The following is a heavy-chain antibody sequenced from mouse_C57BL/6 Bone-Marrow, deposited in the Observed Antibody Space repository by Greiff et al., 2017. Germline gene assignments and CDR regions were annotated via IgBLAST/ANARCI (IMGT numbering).Heavy chain of an antibody. CDR1: GYTFPSYD. CDR2: IYPRDGST. Sequence: QVQLKESGPELVKPGASVKLSCKASGYTFPSYDLNWVKQRPGQGLEWSGWIYPRDGSTKYNEKLKCNVTLTVDTSSSTAYMELHSLASEDSAVYFCARGNLDWYFDVWGTGTTVTVSS. J-gene: IGHJ1*03. V-gene: IGHV1-85*01. CDR3: ARGNLDWYFDV.